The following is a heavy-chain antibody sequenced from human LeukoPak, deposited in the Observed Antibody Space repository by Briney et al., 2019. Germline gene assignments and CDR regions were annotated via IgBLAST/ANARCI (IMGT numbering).Heavy chain of an antibody. CDR1: GGSISSYY. CDR3: ARAPTTVVTPYYFDY. D-gene: IGHD4-23*01. V-gene: IGHV4-59*01. J-gene: IGHJ4*02. Sequence: SETLSLTCTVPGGSISSYYWSWIRQPPGKGLEWIGYIYNSGSTNHNPSLKSRVTISLDTSKNQFSLKLSSVTAADTAVYYCARAPTTVVTPYYFDYWGRGTLVTVSS. CDR2: IYNSGST.